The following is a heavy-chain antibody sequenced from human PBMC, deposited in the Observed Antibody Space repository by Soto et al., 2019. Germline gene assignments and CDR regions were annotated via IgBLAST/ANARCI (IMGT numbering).Heavy chain of an antibody. CDR1: GGSISSGDYY. CDR2: IYYSGST. J-gene: IGHJ5*02. D-gene: IGHD5-18*01. Sequence: SETLSLTCTVSGGSISSGDYYWSWIRQPPGKDLEWIGYIYYSGSTYYNPSLKSRITISVDTSKNQFSLKLSSVTAADTAVYYCASLKLGYSTFDPWGQGTLVTVSS. CDR3: ASLKLGYSTFDP. V-gene: IGHV4-30-4*01.